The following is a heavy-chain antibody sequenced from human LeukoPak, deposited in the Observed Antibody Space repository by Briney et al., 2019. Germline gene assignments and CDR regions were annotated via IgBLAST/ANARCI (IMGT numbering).Heavy chain of an antibody. D-gene: IGHD2/OR15-2a*01. J-gene: IGHJ4*02. CDR2: IDSDGSST. V-gene: IGHV3-74*01. Sequence: WFPQPQGKGLVWVSRIDSDGSSTIYADSVKGRFTISRDNAKNTLYLQMNSLRADDTAVYYCASSPAISNYWGQGTLVTVSS. CDR3: ASSPAISNY.